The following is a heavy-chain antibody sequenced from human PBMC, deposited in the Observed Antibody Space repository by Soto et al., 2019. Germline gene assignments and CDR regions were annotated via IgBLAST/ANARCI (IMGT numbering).Heavy chain of an antibody. V-gene: IGHV3-33*01. CDR2: IWYDGSNK. D-gene: IGHD1-26*01. J-gene: IGHJ5*02. CDR1: GFTFSSYG. Sequence: GGSLRLSCAASGFTFSSYGMHWVRQAPGKGLEWVAVIWYDGSNKYYADSVKGRFTISRDNSKNTLYLQMNSLRAEDTAVYYCARDPDPLVGATGGGWFDPWGQGTLVNVSS. CDR3: ARDPDPLVGATGGGWFDP.